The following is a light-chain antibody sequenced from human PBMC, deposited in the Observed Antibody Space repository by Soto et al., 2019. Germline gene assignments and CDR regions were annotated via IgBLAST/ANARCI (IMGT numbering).Light chain of an antibody. CDR1: QSVSGW. V-gene: IGKV1-5*03. J-gene: IGKJ4*01. Sequence: DIQMTPSPSTLSASVGDRVTITCRASQSVSGWLAWYQQKPGKAPELLIYSASTLETGVPSRFSGSGSGTEFTLTVSSLQPDDFATYYCQQYESYPLTFGGGTKVEIK. CDR3: QQYESYPLT. CDR2: SAS.